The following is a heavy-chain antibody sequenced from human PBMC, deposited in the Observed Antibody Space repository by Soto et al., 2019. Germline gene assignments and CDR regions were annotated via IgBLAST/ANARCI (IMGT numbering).Heavy chain of an antibody. V-gene: IGHV3-33*06. J-gene: IGHJ4*02. CDR3: AKDFLYDSSGYPYNFEY. D-gene: IGHD3-22*01. CDR2: IWYDGSNX. Sequence: PGGSLRLSCAASGFTFSSYGMHWVRQAPGKGLEGVAVIWYDGSNXXYDXXXXXXXKISRXNYKKTLYMQMKSQRAEDNAVYYCAKDFLYDSSGYPYNFEYWGQGPMVTGS. CDR1: GFTFSSYG.